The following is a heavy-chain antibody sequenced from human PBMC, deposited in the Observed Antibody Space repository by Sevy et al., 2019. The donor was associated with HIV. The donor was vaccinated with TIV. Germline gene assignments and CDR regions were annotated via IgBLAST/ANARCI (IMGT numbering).Heavy chain of an antibody. CDR2: IYYSGST. D-gene: IGHD6-19*01. CDR3: ARGQWLVHDY. CDR1: GGSISSSSYY. Sequence: SETLSLTCTVSGGSISSSSYYWGWIRQPPGKGLEWIGSIYYSGSTYYNPSLKSRVTISVDTSKNQFSLKLSSVTAADTAVYYCARGQWLVHDYWVQGTLVTVSS. J-gene: IGHJ4*02. V-gene: IGHV4-39*01.